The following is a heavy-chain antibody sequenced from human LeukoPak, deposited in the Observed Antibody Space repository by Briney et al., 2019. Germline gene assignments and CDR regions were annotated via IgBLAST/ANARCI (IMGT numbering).Heavy chain of an antibody. Sequence: ASVKVSCKASGYTFTSYYMHWVRQAPGQGLEWMGIINPSGGSTSYAQKFQGRVTMTRDMSTSTVYMELSSLRSEDTAVYYCATQHITGTTHYYYYMDVWGKGTTVTISS. CDR3: ATQHITGTTHYYYYMDV. CDR1: GYTFTSYY. V-gene: IGHV1-46*01. D-gene: IGHD1-20*01. CDR2: INPSGGST. J-gene: IGHJ6*03.